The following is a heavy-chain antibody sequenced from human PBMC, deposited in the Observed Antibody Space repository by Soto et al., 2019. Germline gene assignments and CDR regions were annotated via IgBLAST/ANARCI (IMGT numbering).Heavy chain of an antibody. CDR1: GFTFSGSS. CDR3: ISHSPEDMIRT. D-gene: IGHD2-15*01. V-gene: IGHV3-73*02. CDR2: IRNKANSYAT. Sequence: EVQLVESGGGLVQPGGSLKLSCAASGFTFSGSSVHWVRQASGKGLEWVGRIRNKANSYATEYAASVRGRFTISRDDSKNTAFLQMNSLNTEDTSVYYCISHSPEDMIRTWGQGTLVTVSA. J-gene: IGHJ4*02.